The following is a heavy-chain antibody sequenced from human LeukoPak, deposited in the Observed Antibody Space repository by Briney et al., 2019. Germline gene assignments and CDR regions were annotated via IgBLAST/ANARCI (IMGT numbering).Heavy chain of an antibody. Sequence: SETLSLTCTVSGGSVSSGSYYWSWIRQPPGKGLEWIGYIYYSGSTSYNPSLKSRVTISLDTSKNQFSLKLSSVTAAADTAVYYCARDRGSSGWFYFDSWGQGTLVTVSS. D-gene: IGHD3-22*01. CDR3: ARDRGSSGWFYFDS. CDR1: GGSVSSGSYY. CDR2: IYYSGST. V-gene: IGHV4-61*01. J-gene: IGHJ4*02.